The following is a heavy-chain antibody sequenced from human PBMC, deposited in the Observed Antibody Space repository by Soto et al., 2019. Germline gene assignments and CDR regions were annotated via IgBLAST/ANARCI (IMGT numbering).Heavy chain of an antibody. Sequence: GGSLRLSCAASGFTFSNYAMSWVRQTPGKGLEWVSGIVAATGTTYYTDSVKGRFAISRDNSRNTLYLQMSILRAEDTAVYYCAKDLGFSAPTAFDVWGQGTLVTVSS. J-gene: IGHJ4*02. D-gene: IGHD3-16*01. CDR2: IVAATGTT. CDR1: GFTFSNYA. V-gene: IGHV3-23*01. CDR3: AKDLGFSAPTAFDV.